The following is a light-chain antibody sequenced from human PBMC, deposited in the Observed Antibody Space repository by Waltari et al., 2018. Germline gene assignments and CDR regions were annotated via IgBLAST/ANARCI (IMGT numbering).Light chain of an antibody. Sequence: EIVMTQSPVTVSVSPGEAITHSCTASENAGTDVAWYRHKPGQPPRRLIYFANSRATGVPARISGSGSCTDFTLSISSLESEDFAFYYCQQSRRWPQRTFGQGTKLEI. CDR1: ENAGTD. CDR2: FAN. J-gene: IGKJ2*01. V-gene: IGKV3D-15*01. CDR3: QQSRRWPQRT.